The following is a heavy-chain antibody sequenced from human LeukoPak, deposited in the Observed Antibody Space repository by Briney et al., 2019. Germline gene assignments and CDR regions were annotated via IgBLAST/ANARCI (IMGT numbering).Heavy chain of an antibody. D-gene: IGHD3-16*02. CDR3: ARGLRLGELSLDFDY. J-gene: IGHJ4*02. V-gene: IGHV1-46*01. CDR2: INPSGGST. Sequence: ASVKVSCKASGYTFTSCYLHWVRQAPGHGLEWMGIINPSGGSTSYAQKFQGRVTMTRDTSTSTVYMELSSLRSEDTAVYYCARGLRLGELSLDFDYWGQGTLVTVSS. CDR1: GYTFTSCY.